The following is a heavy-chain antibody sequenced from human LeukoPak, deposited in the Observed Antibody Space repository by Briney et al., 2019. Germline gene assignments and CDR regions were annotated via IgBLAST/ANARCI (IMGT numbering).Heavy chain of an antibody. V-gene: IGHV1-2*02. D-gene: IGHD3-10*01. CDR1: GYTFTGYY. CDR3: ARDLDYYGSGSFFNI. J-gene: IGHJ3*02. CDR2: INPNSGGT. Sequence: ASVKVSCKASGYTFTGYYMHWVRQAPGQGLEWMGWINPNSGGTNYAQKFQGRVTMTRDTSISTAYMELSRLRSDDTAVCYCARDLDYYGSGSFFNIWGQGTMVTVSS.